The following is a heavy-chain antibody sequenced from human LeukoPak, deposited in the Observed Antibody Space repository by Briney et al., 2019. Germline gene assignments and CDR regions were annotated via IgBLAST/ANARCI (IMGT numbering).Heavy chain of an antibody. CDR2: IYYSGST. J-gene: IGHJ4*02. CDR1: GVSISSSNSY. CDR3: ARGMSSSWYFGKYYFDY. Sequence: SETLSLTCTVSGVSISSSNSYWGWIRQPPGKGLEWIGSIYYSGSTYYNPSLKSRVTISVDTSKNQFSLKLSSVTAADTAVYYCARGMSSSWYFGKYYFDYWGQGTLVTVSS. V-gene: IGHV4-39*01. D-gene: IGHD6-13*01.